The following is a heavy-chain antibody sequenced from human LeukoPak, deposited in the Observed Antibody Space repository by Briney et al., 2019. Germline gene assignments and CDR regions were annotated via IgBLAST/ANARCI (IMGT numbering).Heavy chain of an antibody. CDR2: INSDGSST. CDR1: GFTFSSYW. J-gene: IGHJ6*03. Sequence: GGSLRLSCAASGFTFSSYWMHWVRQAPGKGLVWVSRINSDGSSTSYADSVKGRITISRDNAKNTLYLQMNSLRAEDTAVYYCARVRRNLGRGYYYYYYYMDVWGKGTTVTVSS. D-gene: IGHD1-14*01. CDR3: ARVRRNLGRGYYYYYYYMDV. V-gene: IGHV3-74*01.